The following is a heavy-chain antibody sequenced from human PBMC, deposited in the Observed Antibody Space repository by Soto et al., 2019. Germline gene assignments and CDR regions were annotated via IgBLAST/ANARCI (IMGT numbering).Heavy chain of an antibody. CDR2: IIPIFGTA. D-gene: IGHD3-10*01. Sequence: QVQLVQSGAEVKKPGSSVKVSCKASGGTFSSYAISWVRQAPGQGLEWMGGIIPIFGTANYAQKFQGRVTITXXEXTXXAYMELSSLRSEDTAVYYCARDPGAALGEEDWFDPWGQGTLVTVSS. CDR3: ARDPGAALGEEDWFDP. V-gene: IGHV1-69*05. CDR1: GGTFSSYA. J-gene: IGHJ5*02.